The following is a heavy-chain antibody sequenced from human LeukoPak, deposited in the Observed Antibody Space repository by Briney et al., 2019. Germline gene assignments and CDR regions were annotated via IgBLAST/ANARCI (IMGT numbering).Heavy chain of an antibody. CDR3: AKGGGSTTWYFDY. CDR2: ISGGSGDTT. J-gene: IGHJ4*02. V-gene: IGHV3-23*01. D-gene: IGHD2-2*01. CDR1: GFSFSSYA. Sequence: GGSLRLSGAASGFSFSSYAMSWVRQAPEKRLDWVSGISGGSGDTTQYVGSVKGRFTISRDNSKNTLYLHMNSLRAEDTAIYYCAKGGGSTTWYFDYWGQGTLVTVSS.